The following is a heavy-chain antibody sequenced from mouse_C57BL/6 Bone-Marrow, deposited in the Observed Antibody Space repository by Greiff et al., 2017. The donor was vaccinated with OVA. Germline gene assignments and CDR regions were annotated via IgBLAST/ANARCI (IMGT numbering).Heavy chain of an antibody. D-gene: IGHD1-1*01. CDR2: ISSGGSYT. V-gene: IGHV5-6*01. Sequence: EVMLVESGGDLVKPGGSLKLSYAASGFTFSSYGMSWVRQTPDKRLEWVATISSGGSYTYYPDSVKGRFTISRDNAKNTLYLQMSSLKSEDTAMYYCAREDYYGSSLLFDYWGQGTTLTVSS. CDR1: GFTFSSYG. CDR3: AREDYYGSSLLFDY. J-gene: IGHJ2*01.